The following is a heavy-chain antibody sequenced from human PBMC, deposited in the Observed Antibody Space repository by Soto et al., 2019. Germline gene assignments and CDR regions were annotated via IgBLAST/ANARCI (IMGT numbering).Heavy chain of an antibody. V-gene: IGHV3-23*01. CDR2: ISGSGGRT. J-gene: IGHJ4*02. Sequence: GGSLRLSCAASGFTVSSYATSWVRQAPEERLEWVAAISGSGGRTYYAAAVMGRFTIARDNSKNTLYLQMNCLRAEDTAVYYCAKAAPQCFDAWGQ. CDR1: GFTVSSYA. CDR3: AKAAPQCFDA.